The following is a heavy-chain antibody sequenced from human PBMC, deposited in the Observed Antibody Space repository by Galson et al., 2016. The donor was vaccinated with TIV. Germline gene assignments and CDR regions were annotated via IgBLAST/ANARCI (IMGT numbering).Heavy chain of an antibody. CDR1: GFTFNDYA. Sequence: SLRLSCAASGFTFNDYAMSWVRQAPGKGLEWVSAMTASGDSNWRADSVRGRFTISRDNSKSTLYLTMNNLRVEDTAIYYCVKMRTYTGSFLTDPWGRGTLVNVST. D-gene: IGHD1-26*01. CDR2: MTASGDSN. CDR3: VKMRTYTGSFLTDP. J-gene: IGHJ5*02. V-gene: IGHV3-23*01.